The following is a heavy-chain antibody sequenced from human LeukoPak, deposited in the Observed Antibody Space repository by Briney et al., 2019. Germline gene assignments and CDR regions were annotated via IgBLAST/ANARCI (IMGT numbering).Heavy chain of an antibody. Sequence: SETLSLTCTVSGGSISSGDYYWSWIRQPPGKGLEWIGYIYYSGSTYYNPSLKSRVTISVDTSKNQFSLKLGSVTAADTAVYYCARVKAAAATRWFDPWGQGTLVTVSS. J-gene: IGHJ5*02. V-gene: IGHV4-30-4*08. CDR2: IYYSGST. CDR3: ARVKAAAATRWFDP. CDR1: GGSISSGDYY. D-gene: IGHD6-13*01.